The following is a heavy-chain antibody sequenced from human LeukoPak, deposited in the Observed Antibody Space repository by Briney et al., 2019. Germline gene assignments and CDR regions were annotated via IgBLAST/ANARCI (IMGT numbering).Heavy chain of an antibody. V-gene: IGHV3-23*01. J-gene: IGHJ3*02. CDR1: GFTFSSYT. CDR3: AKTTAGYDSSYLDI. CDR2: ISGSGGST. Sequence: GGSLRLSCAASGFTFSSYTMSWVRQAPGKGLEWVSAISGSGGSTYYADSVKGRFTISRDNSKNTLYLQMNSLRAEDTAVYYCAKTTAGYDSSYLDIWGQGTMVTVSS. D-gene: IGHD3-22*01.